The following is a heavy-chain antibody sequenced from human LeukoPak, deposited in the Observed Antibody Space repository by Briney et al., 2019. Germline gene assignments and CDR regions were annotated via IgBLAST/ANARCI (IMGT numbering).Heavy chain of an antibody. D-gene: IGHD6-13*01. CDR1: GGSISSTGYY. Sequence: PSETLSLTCTVSGGSISSTGYYWGWIRQPPGKGLEWIGIIYYGGSTYYNPSLKSRVTKSVDTSKNQFSLQLSSVPAADTAVYYCARLYSSSWSNWYFDLWGRGTLVTVSS. J-gene: IGHJ2*01. V-gene: IGHV4-39*01. CDR2: IYYGGST. CDR3: ARLYSSSWSNWYFDL.